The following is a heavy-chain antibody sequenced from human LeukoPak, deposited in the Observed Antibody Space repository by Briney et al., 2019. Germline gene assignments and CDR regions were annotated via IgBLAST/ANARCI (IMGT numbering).Heavy chain of an antibody. CDR3: ARGYFDWLLPPSFDY. V-gene: IGHV1-8*01. CDR2: MNPNSGNT. D-gene: IGHD3-9*01. J-gene: IGHJ4*02. CDR1: GYTFTSYD. Sequence: ASVKVSCKASGYTFTSYDINWVRQATGQGLEWMIWMNPNSGNTGYAQKFQGRVTMTRNTSISTAYMELSSLRSEDTAVYYCARGYFDWLLPPSFDYWGQGTLVTVSS.